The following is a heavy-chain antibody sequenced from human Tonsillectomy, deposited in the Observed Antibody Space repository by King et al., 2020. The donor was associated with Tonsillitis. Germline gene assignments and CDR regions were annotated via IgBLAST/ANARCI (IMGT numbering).Heavy chain of an antibody. V-gene: IGHV3-48*01. D-gene: IGHD3-10*01. CDR3: ASLWFGELFDY. J-gene: IGHJ4*02. CDR2: IISSSSTI. Sequence: VQLVESGGGLVQPGGSLRLSCAASGFTFSSYSMNWVRQAPGKGREWVSYIISSSSTIYYADSVKGRFTISRDNAKNSLYLQMNSLRAEDTAVYYCASLWFGELFDYWGQGTLVTVSS. CDR1: GFTFSSYS.